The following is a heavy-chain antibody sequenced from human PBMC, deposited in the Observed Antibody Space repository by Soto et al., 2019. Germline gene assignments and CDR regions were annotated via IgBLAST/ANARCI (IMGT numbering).Heavy chain of an antibody. Sequence: QVQLVQSGAEVKKPGASVKVSCKASGYTFTSYGISWVRQAPGQGLEWMGWISAYNGNTNYAQKLQGRVTLTTDTCTSTAYMELRSLRSDDTGVYYCARRSGYSSGWFKKGGNWFDPWGQGTLVTVSS. D-gene: IGHD6-19*01. V-gene: IGHV1-18*01. CDR1: GYTFTSYG. CDR2: ISAYNGNT. CDR3: ARRSGYSSGWFKKGGNWFDP. J-gene: IGHJ5*02.